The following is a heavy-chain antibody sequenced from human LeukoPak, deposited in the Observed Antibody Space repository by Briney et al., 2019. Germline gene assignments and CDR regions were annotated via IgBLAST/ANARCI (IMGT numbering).Heavy chain of an antibody. CDR2: IYYSGST. CDR3: ARHGLYYGSGNDWFDP. J-gene: IGHJ5*02. D-gene: IGHD3-10*01. V-gene: IGHV4-39*01. Sequence: PSETLSLTCTVSGGSISSSSYYWDWIRQPPGKGLEWIGSIYYSGSTYYNPSLKSRVTISVDTSKNQFSLKLSSVTAADTAVYYCARHGLYYGSGNDWFDPWGQGTLVTVSS. CDR1: GGSISSSSYY.